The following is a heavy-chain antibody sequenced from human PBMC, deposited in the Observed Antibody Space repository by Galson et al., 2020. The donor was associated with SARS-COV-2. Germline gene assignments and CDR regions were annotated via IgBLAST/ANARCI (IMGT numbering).Heavy chain of an antibody. CDR2: IYSSGST. CDR1: GAYIRGSY. Sequence: EPSETLSLTCTVSGAYIRGSYWSWIRTAPGKGLELIGYIYSSGSTTYNPSLKSRLTLSVDTSKDQFSMKLRSVTAADTAVYCCARREYASGIDAFDIWGQGTTVTVSS. D-gene: IGHD6-19*01. J-gene: IGHJ3*02. CDR3: ARREYASGIDAFDI. V-gene: IGHV4-4*09.